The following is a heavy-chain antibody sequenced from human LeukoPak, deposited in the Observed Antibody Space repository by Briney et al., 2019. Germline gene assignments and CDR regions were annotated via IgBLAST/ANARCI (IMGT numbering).Heavy chain of an antibody. CDR3: AKDRWTIFGVSSGVGWFDP. J-gene: IGHJ5*02. CDR1: GFTFDVYA. D-gene: IGHD3-3*01. CDR2: ISSNIDAV. Sequence: PGGSLRLSCAASGFTFDVYAMHWVHESPGKGVECTLGISSNIDAVAYADSLKGRFTISRDNAKNSLYLQMNSLRDEDTAFYYCAKDRWTIFGVSSGVGWFDPWGQGTLVSVSS. V-gene: IGHV3-9*01.